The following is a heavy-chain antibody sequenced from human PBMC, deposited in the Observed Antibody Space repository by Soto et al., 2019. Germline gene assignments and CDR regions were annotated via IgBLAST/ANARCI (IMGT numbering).Heavy chain of an antibody. D-gene: IGHD6-13*01. Sequence: EVQLVESGGGLVQPGGSLRLSCAASGFTFSSYWMHWVRQAPGKGLVWVSRINSDGGSTSYADSVKGRFTISRDNSKNTLYLQMNSLRAEDTAVYYCASSWQQNGMDVWGQGTTVTVSS. CDR1: GFTFSSYW. CDR2: INSDGGST. CDR3: ASSWQQNGMDV. J-gene: IGHJ6*02. V-gene: IGHV3-74*01.